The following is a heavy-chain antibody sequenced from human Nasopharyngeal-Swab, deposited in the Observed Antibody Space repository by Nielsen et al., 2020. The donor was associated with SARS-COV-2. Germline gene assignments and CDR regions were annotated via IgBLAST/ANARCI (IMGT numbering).Heavy chain of an antibody. Sequence: GGSLRLSCAASGFTFSSYAMHWVRQAPGKGLEWVAVISYDGSNKYYADSVKGRFTISRDNSKNTLYLQMNSLRAEDTAVYYCASPPWFGEDASNYFDYWGQGTLVTVSS. V-gene: IGHV3-30-3*01. CDR1: GFTFSSYA. J-gene: IGHJ4*02. CDR3: ASPPWFGEDASNYFDY. CDR2: ISYDGSNK. D-gene: IGHD3-10*01.